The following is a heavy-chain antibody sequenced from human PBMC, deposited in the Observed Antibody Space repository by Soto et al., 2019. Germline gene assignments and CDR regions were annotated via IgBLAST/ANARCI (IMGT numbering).Heavy chain of an antibody. Sequence: PGESLKISCRGSGYSFVTFWITWVRQMPGKGLEWMGRIDPADSYARYSPSFEGHVTMSVDRSINTAYLQWSSLKASDSAIYYCARDDWTTKSYGMDVWGQGTTVTVSS. V-gene: IGHV5-10-1*01. CDR2: IDPADSYA. CDR3: ARDDWTTKSYGMDV. D-gene: IGHD1-1*01. CDR1: GYSFVTFW. J-gene: IGHJ6*02.